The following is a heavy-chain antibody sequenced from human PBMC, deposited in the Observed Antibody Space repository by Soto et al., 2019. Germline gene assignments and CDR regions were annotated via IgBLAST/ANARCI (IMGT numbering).Heavy chain of an antibody. CDR2: IYFTGRT. CDR1: GDSVSSGSHH. J-gene: IGHJ3*01. V-gene: IGHV4-61*03. D-gene: IGHD2-21*01. CDR3: ARDLVAIGGRVSAFDL. Sequence: QVQLQESGPGLLRPSETLSLTCTVAGDSVSSGSHHWNWIRQAPGKGLEWIASIYFTGRTNHNPYMKRRVTISVDTSTHHRSLNLTSVTAADTAVYYCARDLVAIGGRVSAFDLWGQGTMVTVSS.